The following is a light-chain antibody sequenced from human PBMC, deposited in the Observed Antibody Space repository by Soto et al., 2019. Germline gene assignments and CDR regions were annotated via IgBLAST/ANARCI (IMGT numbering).Light chain of an antibody. CDR3: QQLNSYPIT. CDR2: AAS. V-gene: IGKV1-9*01. J-gene: IGKJ5*01. Sequence: IQLTQSPSSLSASVGDRVTITCRASQGISSCLAWYQQKPGKAPKLLIYAASTLQSGVPSRFSGGGSGADFTLTISSLQPEDFVSYYCQQLNSYPITLGQGTRLDIK. CDR1: QGISSC.